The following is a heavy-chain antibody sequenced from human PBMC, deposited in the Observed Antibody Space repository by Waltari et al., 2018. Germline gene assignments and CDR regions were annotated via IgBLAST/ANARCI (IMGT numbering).Heavy chain of an antibody. CDR2: ISPDDSDT. V-gene: IGHV5-51*01. D-gene: IGHD6-19*01. CDR1: GYSFTTYW. CDR3: AREKGYSSGNFDY. J-gene: IGHJ4*02. Sequence: EVQLVQSEAEVKKPGESLKISCQGSGYSFTTYWIGWVRQMPGKGLEWMGFISPDDSDTRYSPSFQGQVTISADKSISTTYLQWNTLKASDTAMYYCAREKGYSSGNFDYWGQGTLVTVSS.